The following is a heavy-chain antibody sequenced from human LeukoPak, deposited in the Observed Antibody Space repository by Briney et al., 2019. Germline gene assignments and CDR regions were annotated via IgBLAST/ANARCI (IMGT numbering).Heavy chain of an antibody. CDR1: GYSISSGYY. V-gene: IGHV4-38-2*02. D-gene: IGHD6-19*01. J-gene: IGHJ4*02. Sequence: SETLSLTCTVSGYSISSGYYWGWIRQPPGKGLEWIGRIYHSGSTYYNPSLKSRVPISVDTSKNQFNLKLSPVTAADTAVYYCARDGGDSSGWYYFDYWGQGTLVTVSS. CDR2: IYHSGST. CDR3: ARDGGDSSGWYYFDY.